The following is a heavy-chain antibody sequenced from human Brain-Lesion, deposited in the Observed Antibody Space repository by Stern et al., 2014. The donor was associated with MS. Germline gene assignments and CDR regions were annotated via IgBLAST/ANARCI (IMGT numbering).Heavy chain of an antibody. J-gene: IGHJ4*02. CDR1: GGSFSRYY. CDR3: ARDVGGAFDY. CDR2: INHSGRI. V-gene: IGHV4-34*01. D-gene: IGHD2-21*01. Sequence: QVQLQQWGAGLLKPSETLSLTCGVYGGSFSRYYWTWIRQPPGKGLEWIGEINHSGRINYNPSLESRVTMSVDTSKHQLSLRLSSATAADTAVYYCARDVGGAFDYWGQGTLVTVSS.